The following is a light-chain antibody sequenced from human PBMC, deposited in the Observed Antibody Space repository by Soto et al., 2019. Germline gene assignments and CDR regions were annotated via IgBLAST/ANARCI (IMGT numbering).Light chain of an antibody. CDR1: QSLSSNY. J-gene: IGKJ1*01. CDR2: DAS. CDR3: QQSDSSPWT. Sequence: EIVLTQSPGTLSLSPGDRATLSCRASQSLSSNYLHWYQQKPGQAPRPLISDASRRATGIPDRFSGSGSGTDFTLIISRLEPEDFAVYFCQQSDSSPWTFGQGTKVDI. V-gene: IGKV3-20*01.